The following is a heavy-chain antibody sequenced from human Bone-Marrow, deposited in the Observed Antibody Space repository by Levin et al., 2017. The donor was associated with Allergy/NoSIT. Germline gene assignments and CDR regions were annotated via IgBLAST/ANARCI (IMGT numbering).Heavy chain of an antibody. V-gene: IGHV3-64D*06. CDR1: EFTFGNYG. CDR2: ISSDGGRT. D-gene: IGHD3-3*01. Sequence: GGSLRLSCSASEFTFGNYGMHWVRQAPGKGLESVPAISSDGGRTYYAESVRGRFTVSRDNSKNTLYLQMSSLRVEDTAVYYCVKEALRFLGWHEAFNIWGQGTMVTVSS. J-gene: IGHJ3*02. CDR3: VKEALRFLGWHEAFNI.